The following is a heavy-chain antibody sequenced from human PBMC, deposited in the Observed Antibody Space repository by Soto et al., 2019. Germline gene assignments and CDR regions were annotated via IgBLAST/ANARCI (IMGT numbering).Heavy chain of an antibody. Sequence: EAQLLESGGDLVQPGGSLRLSCSASGFTFGTYAMSWVRQAPGKGLEWVSVISDSGGATFYADSVKGRFTISRDNSRNTLYLQMNSLRAEDTAVYYCAKLHVVWFGELSSGDYWGQGTLVTVSS. V-gene: IGHV3-23*01. J-gene: IGHJ4*02. CDR2: ISDSGGAT. CDR3: AKLHVVWFGELSSGDY. CDR1: GFTFGTYA. D-gene: IGHD3-10*01.